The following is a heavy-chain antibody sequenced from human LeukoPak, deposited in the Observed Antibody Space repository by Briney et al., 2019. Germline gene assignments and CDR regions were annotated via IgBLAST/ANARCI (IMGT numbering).Heavy chain of an antibody. CDR2: ISGNSRFR. J-gene: IGHJ6*02. CDR3: ARDLNTGMDV. Sequence: PGGSLRLSCAGSGFTFSGYYMSWIRQAPGKGLEWLSYISGNSRFREYADSVKGRFTISRDNARNLLFLQMDSLRAEDTAVYYCARDLNTGMDVWGRGTTVTVSS. CDR1: GFTFSGYY. V-gene: IGHV3-11*05.